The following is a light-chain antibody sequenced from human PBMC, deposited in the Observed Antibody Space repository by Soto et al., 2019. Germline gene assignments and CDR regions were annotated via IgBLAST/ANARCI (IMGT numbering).Light chain of an antibody. CDR1: QSVSNN. V-gene: IGKV3-15*01. CDR3: QQYNKWPRT. CDR2: GAS. Sequence: DIVAKTSPATLSVSPRDRATLXCRASQSVSNNLAWYQQRPGQAPRLLIYGASTRATGIPARFSGSGSGTEFTLTISSLQSEDFAVYYCQQYNKWPRTVGQGTKVDIK. J-gene: IGKJ1*01.